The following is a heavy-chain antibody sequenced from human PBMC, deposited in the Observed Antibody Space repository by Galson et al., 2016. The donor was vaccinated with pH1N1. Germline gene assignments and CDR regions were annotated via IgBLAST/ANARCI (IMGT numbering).Heavy chain of an antibody. CDR2: IHSNGAT. Sequence: SLTCTVSGGSINNYYWSWIRQPPGRGLEWIGFIHSNGATNYKPSLKSRLTMSIDTSKNQFSLRLSSVTAADTAIYYCTRGRASSGERAFDYWGQGALVTVSS. CDR1: GGSINNYY. D-gene: IGHD3-16*01. CDR3: TRGRASSGERAFDY. V-gene: IGHV4-4*09. J-gene: IGHJ4*02.